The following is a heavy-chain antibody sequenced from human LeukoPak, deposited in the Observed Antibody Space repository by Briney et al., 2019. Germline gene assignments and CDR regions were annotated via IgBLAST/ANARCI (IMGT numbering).Heavy chain of an antibody. CDR3: ASGYCSGGSCYLGYYYYYYMDV. Sequence: ASVKVSCKASGGTFSSYAISWVRQAPGQGLEWMGGIIPIFGTANYAQKFQGRVTITADESTSTAYMELSSLRSEDTAVYYCASGYCSGGSCYLGYYYYYYMDVWGKGTTVTISS. V-gene: IGHV1-69*13. CDR1: GGTFSSYA. D-gene: IGHD2-15*01. CDR2: IIPIFGTA. J-gene: IGHJ6*03.